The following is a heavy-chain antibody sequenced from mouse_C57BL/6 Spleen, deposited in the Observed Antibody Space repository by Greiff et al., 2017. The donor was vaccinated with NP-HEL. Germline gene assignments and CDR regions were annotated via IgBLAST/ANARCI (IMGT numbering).Heavy chain of an antibody. Sequence: VKLQQSGPELVKPGASVKISCKASGYAFSSSWMNWVKQRPGQGLEWIGRIYPGDGDTNYNGKFKGKATLTADKSSSTAYMQLSSLTSEDSAVYFCARGGLEGYFDYWGQGTTLTVSS. CDR1: GYAFSSSW. D-gene: IGHD2-4*01. CDR2: IYPGDGDT. V-gene: IGHV1-82*01. J-gene: IGHJ2*01. CDR3: ARGGLEGYFDY.